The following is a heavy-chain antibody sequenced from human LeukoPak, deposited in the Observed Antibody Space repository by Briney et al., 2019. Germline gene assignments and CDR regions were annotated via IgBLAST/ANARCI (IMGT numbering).Heavy chain of an antibody. J-gene: IGHJ4*02. Sequence: GGSLRLSCAASGFTFSRYWMSWVRQAPGKGLEWVANIKQDRSEKYYVDSVKGRFTISRDNAKNSLYLQMNSLRAGDTAVYYCARGGWLPDYWGQGTLVTVSS. V-gene: IGHV3-7*01. D-gene: IGHD3-22*01. CDR1: GFTFSRYW. CDR2: IKQDRSEK. CDR3: ARGGWLPDY.